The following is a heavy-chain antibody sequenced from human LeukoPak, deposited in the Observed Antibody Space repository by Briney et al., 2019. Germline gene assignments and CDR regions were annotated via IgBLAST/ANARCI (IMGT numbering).Heavy chain of an antibody. D-gene: IGHD1-26*01. J-gene: IGHJ3*02. CDR1: GFTFSDHY. CDR2: SGNKANRYTT. V-gene: IGHV3-72*01. Sequence: GGPQTLSCAASGFTFSDHYVDWVRQAPGKGREWVGHSGNKANRYTTEYAESVKHRFTISRDESKISLYVQMNSLKPDYISVYQSTRGYSGKSGYAFDICGEGTMVSVSS. CDR3: TRGYSGKSGYAFDI.